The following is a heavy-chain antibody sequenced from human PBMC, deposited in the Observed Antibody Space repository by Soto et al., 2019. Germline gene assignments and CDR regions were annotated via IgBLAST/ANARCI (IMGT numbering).Heavy chain of an antibody. V-gene: IGHV4-31*03. D-gene: IGHD3-22*01. CDR3: ARGPMIVVVIGHNWFDP. J-gene: IGHJ5*02. CDR1: GGSISSGGYY. Sequence: PSETLSLTCTVSGGSISSGGYYWSWIRQHPGKGLEWIGYIYYSGSTYYNPSLKSRVTISVDTSKNQFSLKLSSVTAADTAVYYCARGPMIVVVIGHNWFDPWGQGTLVTVS. CDR2: IYYSGST.